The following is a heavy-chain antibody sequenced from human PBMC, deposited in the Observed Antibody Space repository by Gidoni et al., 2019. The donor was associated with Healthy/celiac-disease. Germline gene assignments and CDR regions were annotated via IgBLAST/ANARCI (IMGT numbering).Heavy chain of an antibody. D-gene: IGHD5-18*01. Sequence: EVQLLESGGGLVQPGGSLRLSCAASGFTFSSYAMSWVRQAPGKGLEWVSAISGSGGSTYYADSVKGRFTISRDNSKNTLYLQMNSLRAEDTAVYYCASLGYSYGPYYYYGMDVWGQGTTVTVSS. CDR1: GFTFSSYA. CDR3: ASLGYSYGPYYYYGMDV. J-gene: IGHJ6*02. CDR2: ISGSGGST. V-gene: IGHV3-23*01.